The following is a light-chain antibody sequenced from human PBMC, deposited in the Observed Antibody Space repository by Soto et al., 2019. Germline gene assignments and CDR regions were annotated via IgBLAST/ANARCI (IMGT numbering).Light chain of an antibody. Sequence: QSVLTQSPSASASLGASVKLTCTLSSGHSSYPIAWHQHQPEKGPRFLMRLNIDGSHIKGDGIPDRFSGSSSGAERYLTISSLQSGDEADYYCQTWGTGPWVFGGGTKLTVL. CDR2: LNIDGSH. CDR1: SGHSSYP. V-gene: IGLV4-69*01. CDR3: QTWGTGPWV. J-gene: IGLJ3*02.